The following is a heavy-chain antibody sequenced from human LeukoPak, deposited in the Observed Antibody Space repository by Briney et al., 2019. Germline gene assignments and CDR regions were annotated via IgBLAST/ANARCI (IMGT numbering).Heavy chain of an antibody. J-gene: IGHJ3*02. CDR2: ISYSGST. Sequence: SETLSLTCTVSGGSISPYYWSWLRQSPGKGLEWIGYISYSGSTKNNASLKSRVTISVDTSKNQFSLKLTSVTAADTAVYYCAKEGAESFPDAFDIWGPGTLITVSS. D-gene: IGHD3-10*01. CDR3: AKEGAESFPDAFDI. CDR1: GGSISPYY. V-gene: IGHV4-59*01.